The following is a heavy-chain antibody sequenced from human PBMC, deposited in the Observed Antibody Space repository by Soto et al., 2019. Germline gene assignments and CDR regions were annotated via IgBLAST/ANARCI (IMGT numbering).Heavy chain of an antibody. D-gene: IGHD1-7*01. V-gene: IGHV4-59*01. CDR1: GGSISSYY. J-gene: IGHJ4*02. Sequence: QVQLQESGPGLVKPSETLSLTCTVSGGSISSYYWSWIRQPPGKGLEWIGYIYYRGSTNYNPSLKSLVTISVDTSKNQFSLKLSSVTAADTAVYYCARRYGTTFDYWGQGTLVTVSS. CDR3: ARRYGTTFDY. CDR2: IYYRGST.